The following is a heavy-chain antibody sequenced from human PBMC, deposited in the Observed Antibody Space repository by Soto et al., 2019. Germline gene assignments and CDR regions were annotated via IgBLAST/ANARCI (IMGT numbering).Heavy chain of an antibody. CDR2: IFYSGST. V-gene: IGHV4-59*01. D-gene: IGHD3-22*01. CDR1: GGSISSYY. Sequence: SETLSLTCTVSGGSISSYYWSWIRQPPGKGLEWIGYIFYSGSTNYNPSLKSRVTISVDTSKNQFSLKLSSVTAADTAVYYCARHRSGYYYYFDFWSQGTLVTVSS. J-gene: IGHJ4*02. CDR3: ARHRSGYYYYFDF.